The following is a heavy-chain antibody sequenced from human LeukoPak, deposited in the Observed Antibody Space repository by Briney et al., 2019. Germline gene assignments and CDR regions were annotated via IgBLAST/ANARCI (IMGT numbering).Heavy chain of an antibody. J-gene: IGHJ5*02. Sequence: GESLKISCKGSGYSFTSYWIGWVRQMPGKGLEWMGIIYPGDSDTRYSPSFQGQVTITADKSISTAYLQWSSLKASDTAMYYCARYGPVRGYSNYPNWFDPWGQGTLVTVSS. CDR2: IYPGDSDT. D-gene: IGHD4-11*01. V-gene: IGHV5-51*01. CDR1: GYSFTSYW. CDR3: ARYGPVRGYSNYPNWFDP.